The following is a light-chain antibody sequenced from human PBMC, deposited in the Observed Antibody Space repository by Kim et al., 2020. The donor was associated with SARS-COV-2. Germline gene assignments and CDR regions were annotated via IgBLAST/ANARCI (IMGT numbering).Light chain of an antibody. CDR3: QSYDSSLSSPYV. CDR1: ASNIGSGYD. V-gene: IGLV1-40*01. CDR2: GNT. Sequence: VTSSCTGSASNIGSGYDVHWYQQLPGTAPKLLIYGNTNRPSGVPDRFSGSKSGTSASLAITGLQAEDEADYYCQSYDSSLSSPYVFGTGTQLTVL. J-gene: IGLJ1*01.